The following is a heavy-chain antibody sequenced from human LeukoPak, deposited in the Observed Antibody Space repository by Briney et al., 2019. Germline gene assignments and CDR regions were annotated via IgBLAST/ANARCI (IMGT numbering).Heavy chain of an antibody. D-gene: IGHD4-17*01. J-gene: IGHJ1*01. V-gene: IGHV4-39*07. CDR1: GGSISTSSYY. CDR3: ARGGYGDGYFQH. Sequence: SETLSLTCTVSGGSISTSSYYWGWIRQPPGKGLECIGNIYYSGSTYYNPSLKSRVTISVDTSKNQFSLKLSSVTAADTAVYYCARGGYGDGYFQHWGQGTLVTVSS. CDR2: IYYSGST.